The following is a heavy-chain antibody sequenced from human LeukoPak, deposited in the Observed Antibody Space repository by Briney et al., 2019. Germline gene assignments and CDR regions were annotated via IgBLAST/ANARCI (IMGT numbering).Heavy chain of an antibody. CDR3: ARGNRRRYYYDSSGYYLFDY. J-gene: IGHJ4*02. Sequence: ASVKVSCKASGYTFTSYYMHWVRQAPGQGLEWMGWINPNSGGTNYAQKFQGRVTMTRDTSISTAYMELSRLRSDDTAVYYCARGNRRRYYYDSSGYYLFDYWGQGTLVTVSS. CDR1: GYTFTSYY. V-gene: IGHV1-2*02. D-gene: IGHD3-22*01. CDR2: INPNSGGT.